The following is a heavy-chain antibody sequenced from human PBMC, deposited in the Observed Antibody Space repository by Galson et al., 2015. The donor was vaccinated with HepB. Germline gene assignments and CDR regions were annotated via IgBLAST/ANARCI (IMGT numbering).Heavy chain of an antibody. CDR2: ISRGSSLI. V-gene: IGHV3-21*06. Sequence: SLRLSCAASGFNFTFCDMSWVRQAPGKGLEWVAYISRGSSLIHYTDSWKGRFPISRGTAKNSLSLQINSLRAEDTAVYYCAKSWDLRRELDYWGQGALVSVSS. CDR1: GFNFTFCD. J-gene: IGHJ4*02. CDR3: AKSWDLRRELDY. D-gene: IGHD1-26*01.